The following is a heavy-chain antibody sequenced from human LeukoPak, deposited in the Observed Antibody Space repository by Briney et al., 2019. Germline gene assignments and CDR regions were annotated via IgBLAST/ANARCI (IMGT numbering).Heavy chain of an antibody. CDR1: GGSISSYY. D-gene: IGHD2-2*02. J-gene: IGHJ5*02. CDR3: AHTRGYCSSTSCYIGGWFDP. V-gene: IGHV4-59*06. Sequence: SETLSLTCTVSGGSISSYYWSWIRQHPGKGLEWIGYIYYSGSTYYNPSLKSRVTISVDTSKNQFSLKLSSVTAADTAVYYCAHTRGYCSSTSCYIGGWFDPWGQGTLVTVSS. CDR2: IYYSGST.